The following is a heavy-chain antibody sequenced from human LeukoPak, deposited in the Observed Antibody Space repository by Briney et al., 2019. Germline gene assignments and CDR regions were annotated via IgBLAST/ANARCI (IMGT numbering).Heavy chain of an antibody. D-gene: IGHD3-22*01. Sequence: GGSLRLSCGASGITFSSYGMHWVRQAPGKGLEWVAFIRYDGSNKYYADSVKGRFTISRDNSKNTLYLQMNSLRAEDTAVYYCAKSNYDSSGYSHFDYWGQGTLVTVSS. J-gene: IGHJ4*02. V-gene: IGHV3-30*02. CDR1: GITFSSYG. CDR3: AKSNYDSSGYSHFDY. CDR2: IRYDGSNK.